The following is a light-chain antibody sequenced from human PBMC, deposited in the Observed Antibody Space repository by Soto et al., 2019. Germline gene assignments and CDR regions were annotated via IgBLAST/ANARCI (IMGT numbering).Light chain of an antibody. CDR1: QSISSH. V-gene: IGKV1-39*01. CDR3: QQSHSAPLT. Sequence: QMTQSPSSLFASVGDRVTITCRASQSISSHLNWYQHKVGQTPRLLIYAASTLQSEVPPRFSVSGSGTEFTLTISGLQREDFATYYCQQSHSAPLTFGGGTKMQ. J-gene: IGKJ4*01. CDR2: AAS.